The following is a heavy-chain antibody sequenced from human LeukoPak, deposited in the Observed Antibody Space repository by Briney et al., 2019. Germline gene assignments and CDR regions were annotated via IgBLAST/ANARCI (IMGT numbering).Heavy chain of an antibody. J-gene: IGHJ4*02. V-gene: IGHV3-21*06. CDR1: GFSFSAYS. Sequence: PGGSLRLSCAASGFSFSAYSMIWVRQAPGKGLEWVSSVSGTSEYIYYADSVRGRFTISRDNAKNTVYLQMNSLRAEDTAVYYCARWYSSGWYSDYWGQGTLVTVSS. CDR3: ARWYSSGWYSDY. D-gene: IGHD6-19*01. CDR2: VSGTSEYI.